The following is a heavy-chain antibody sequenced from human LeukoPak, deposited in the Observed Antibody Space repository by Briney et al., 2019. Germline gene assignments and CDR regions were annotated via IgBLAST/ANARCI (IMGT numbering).Heavy chain of an antibody. V-gene: IGHV3-30*04. CDR3: ARGVRIAVAGNIDY. Sequence: PGGSLRLSCAASGFIFNNYAMHWARQAPGKGLEWVAVISYDGSNKDYPDSMKGRFTISRDNSKHTLYMQMNSLRAEDTAVYYCARGVRIAVAGNIDYWGQGTLVTVSS. CDR2: ISYDGSNK. D-gene: IGHD6-19*01. J-gene: IGHJ4*02. CDR1: GFIFNNYA.